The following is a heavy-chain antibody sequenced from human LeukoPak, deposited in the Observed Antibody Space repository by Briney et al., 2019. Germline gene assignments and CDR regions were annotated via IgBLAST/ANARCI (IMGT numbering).Heavy chain of an antibody. CDR1: GFTFSSYW. D-gene: IGHD3-10*01. J-gene: IGHJ4*02. V-gene: IGHV3-7*03. CDR3: AREIPLGNYYGSGSYYPYFDY. Sequence: EPGGSLRLSCAASGFTFSSYWMSWVRQAPGKGLGWVANIKQDGSEKYYVDSVKGRFTISRDNAKNSLYLQMNSLRAEDTAVYYCAREIPLGNYYGSGSYYPYFDYWGQGTLVTVSS. CDR2: IKQDGSEK.